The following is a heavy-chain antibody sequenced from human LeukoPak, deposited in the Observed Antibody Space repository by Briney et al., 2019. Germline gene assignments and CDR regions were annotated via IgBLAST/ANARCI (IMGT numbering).Heavy chain of an antibody. D-gene: IGHD3-10*01. CDR2: ITHSGRT. Sequence: PSESLSLTCAVYGGSFSGYYWSWIRQPPGKGLEWIVDITHSGRTKYNPSLKSRVTISVDTSKNQFFLKLSFVSAADTAVYYCARGFVGMVRGGPHFDFWGQGTLVTVSS. CDR1: GGSFSGYY. J-gene: IGHJ4*02. V-gene: IGHV4-34*01. CDR3: ARGFVGMVRGGPHFDF.